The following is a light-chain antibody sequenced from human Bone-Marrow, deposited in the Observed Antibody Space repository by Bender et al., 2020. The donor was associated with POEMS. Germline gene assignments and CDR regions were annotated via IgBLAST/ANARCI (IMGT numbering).Light chain of an antibody. CDR2: DVN. J-gene: IGLJ2*01. CDR3: SSFTTRTTLV. CDR1: SSDVGSYNL. Sequence: QSALTQPASVSGSLGQSITISCTGTSSDVGSYNLVSWYQQHPGTAPRLMIYDVNHRPSGVSYRFSGSKSGNTASLTISGLQAEDEADYYCSSFTTRTTLVFGGGTKLTVL. V-gene: IGLV2-14*02.